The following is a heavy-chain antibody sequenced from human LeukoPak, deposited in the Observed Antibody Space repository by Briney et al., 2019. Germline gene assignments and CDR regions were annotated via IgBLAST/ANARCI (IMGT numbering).Heavy chain of an antibody. CDR3: VSPRGFSYGYFDY. Sequence: SETLSLTCTVSGGTISSSSAYWGWIRQPPGKGLEWIGSIYYSKNTYYNPSLKSRVTISADTSKNQFSLTLGSVSATDTAVYYCVSPRGFSYGYFDYWGQGTLVTVSS. CDR2: IYYSKNT. V-gene: IGHV4-39*01. J-gene: IGHJ4*02. D-gene: IGHD5-18*01. CDR1: GGTISSSSAY.